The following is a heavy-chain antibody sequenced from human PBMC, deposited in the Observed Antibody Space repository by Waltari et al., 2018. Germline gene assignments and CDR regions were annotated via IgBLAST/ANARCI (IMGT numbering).Heavy chain of an antibody. Sequence: QVQLVQSGAEVKKPGASGASVKVSCKSSGYTFTGSDINWVRQATGQGLEWRGWMNPNSGNTGYAQKFQGRVTMTRNTSISTVYMELSSLRSEDTAVYYCARDLSGSYRGGYFDYWGQGTLVTVSS. D-gene: IGHD1-26*01. CDR1: GYTFTGSD. CDR3: ARDLSGSYRGGYFDY. J-gene: IGHJ4*02. V-gene: IGHV1-8*01. CDR2: MNPNSGNT.